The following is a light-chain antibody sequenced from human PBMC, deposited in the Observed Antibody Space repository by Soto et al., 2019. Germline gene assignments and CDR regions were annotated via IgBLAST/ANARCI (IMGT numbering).Light chain of an antibody. V-gene: IGLV2-11*01. CDR1: NSDVGAYNY. CDR2: DVN. Sequence: QSALTQPRSVSGSPGQSVTISCAGTNSDVGAYNYVSWFQQHPGEAPKVIIYDVNERPSGVPDRFSGSKSGHTASLTISGLQSEDEADYYCCSFAGGYTFVFGTGTKVTVL. J-gene: IGLJ1*01. CDR3: CSFAGGYTFV.